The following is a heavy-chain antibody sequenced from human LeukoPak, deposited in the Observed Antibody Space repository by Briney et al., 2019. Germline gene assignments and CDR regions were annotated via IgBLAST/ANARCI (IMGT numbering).Heavy chain of an antibody. J-gene: IGHJ4*02. CDR3: ARCIVGATAHFDY. CDR2: ISPYAGNT. D-gene: IGHD1-26*01. V-gene: IGHV1-18*01. CDR1: GYTFISYG. Sequence: ASVKVSCKASGYTFISYGIGWVRQAPGQGLEWMGWISPYAGNTHSAGKFQGRVTMTTDTSTSTAYMELRSLRSDDTAAYYCARCIVGATAHFDYWGQGTLVTVSS.